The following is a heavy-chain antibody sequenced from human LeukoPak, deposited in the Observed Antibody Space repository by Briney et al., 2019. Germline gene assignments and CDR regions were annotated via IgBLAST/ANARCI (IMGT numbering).Heavy chain of an antibody. Sequence: SETLSLTCAVYGGSFSGYYWSWVRQPPGKGLEWIGEINHSGSTNYNTSITSRVTISVDTSKNQFSLKLSSVTAADTAVYYCARRGEWLFLPMHFDYWGQGTLVTVSS. CDR3: ARRGEWLFLPMHFDY. J-gene: IGHJ4*02. CDR2: INHSGST. D-gene: IGHD3-3*01. CDR1: GGSFSGYY. V-gene: IGHV4-34*01.